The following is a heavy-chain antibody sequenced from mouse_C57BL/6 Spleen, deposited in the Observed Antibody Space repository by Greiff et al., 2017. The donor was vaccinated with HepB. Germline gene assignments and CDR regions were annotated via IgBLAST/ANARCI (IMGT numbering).Heavy chain of an antibody. J-gene: IGHJ1*03. CDR3: ARGIHYGSSHHWYFDV. V-gene: IGHV1-59*01. D-gene: IGHD1-1*01. CDR2: IDPSDSYT. Sequence: QVQLQQPGAELVRPGTSVKLSCKASGYTFTSYWMHWVKQRPGQGLAWIGVIDPSDSYTNYNQKFKGKATLTVDTSSSTAYMQLSSLTSEDSAVYYCARGIHYGSSHHWYFDVWGTGTTVTVSS. CDR1: GYTFTSYW.